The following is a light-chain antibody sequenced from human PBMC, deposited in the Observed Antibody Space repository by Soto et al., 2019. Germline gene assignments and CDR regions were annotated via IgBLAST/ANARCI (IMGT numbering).Light chain of an antibody. Sequence: EIVLTQSPGTLSLSPGERATLSCRASQSVSRSYLAWYQQKPGQTPRLLIYGASSRATGIPDRFSGSGSGTDFTLTISRLEPEDFALYYCQQYGSSPTFGQGTKVAI. J-gene: IGKJ1*01. CDR1: QSVSRSY. V-gene: IGKV3-20*01. CDR3: QQYGSSPT. CDR2: GAS.